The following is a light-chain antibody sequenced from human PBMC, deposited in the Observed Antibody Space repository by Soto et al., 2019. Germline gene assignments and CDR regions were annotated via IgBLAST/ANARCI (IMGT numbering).Light chain of an antibody. CDR2: EVS. Sequence: QSVLTQPASVPGSPGQSITISCTGTSSDVGSYNVVSWYQQHPGKAPKLMIYEVSKRPSGVSDRFSGSRSGNTPSLTISGLQAEDEADYHVCSRGGSSPAYVFGTGTKVTVL. J-gene: IGLJ1*01. V-gene: IGLV2-23*02. CDR1: SSDVGSYNV. CDR3: CSRGGSSPAYV.